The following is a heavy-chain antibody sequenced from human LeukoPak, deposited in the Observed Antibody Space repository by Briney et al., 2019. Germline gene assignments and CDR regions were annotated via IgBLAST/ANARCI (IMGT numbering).Heavy chain of an antibody. Sequence: SETLSLTCTVSGGSISSYYWSWIRQPAGKGLEWIGRIYTSGSTSYNPPLKSRVTMSVDTSKNQFSLKLSSVTAADTAVYYCAREGVWGSYRYWGQGTLVTVSS. CDR3: AREGVWGSYRY. CDR1: GGSISSYY. CDR2: IYTSGST. V-gene: IGHV4-4*07. J-gene: IGHJ4*02. D-gene: IGHD3-16*02.